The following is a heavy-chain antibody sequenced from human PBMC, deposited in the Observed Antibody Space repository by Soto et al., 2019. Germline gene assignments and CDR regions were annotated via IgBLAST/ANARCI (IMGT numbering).Heavy chain of an antibody. CDR2: IYGDGSII. D-gene: IGHD1-26*01. J-gene: IGHJ4*02. CDR3: VRYRVGVVSDYSDL. V-gene: IGHV3-74*01. Sequence: GGSRRLSCAASGFTFSRYGMHWVRQAPGKGLVWVSHIYGDGSIINYADSVKGRFTISRDNAKNTLYLQMDSLKDEDTAMYYCVRYRVGVVSDYSDLWGPGTSVTVSS. CDR1: GFTFSRYG.